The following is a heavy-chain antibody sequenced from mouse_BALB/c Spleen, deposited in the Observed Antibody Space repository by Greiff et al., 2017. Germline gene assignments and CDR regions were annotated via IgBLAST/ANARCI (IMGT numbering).Heavy chain of an antibody. V-gene: IGHV7-3*02. D-gene: IGHD2-4*01. CDR2: IRNKANGYTT. J-gene: IGHJ4*01. CDR3: ARDMRINYAMDY. CDR1: GFTFTDYY. Sequence: VESGGGLVQPGGSLRLSCATSGFTFTDYYMSWVRQPPGKALEWLGFIRNKANGYTTEYSASVKGRFTISRDNSQSILYLQMNTLRAEDSATYYCARDMRINYAMDYWGQGTSVTVSS.